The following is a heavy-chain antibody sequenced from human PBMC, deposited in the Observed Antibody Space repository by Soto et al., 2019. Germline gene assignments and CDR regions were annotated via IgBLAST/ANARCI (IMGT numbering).Heavy chain of an antibody. V-gene: IGHV3-33*01. D-gene: IGHD1-7*01. J-gene: IGHJ6*03. CDR3: ARRITGTKSPYMDV. CDR2: IWYDGSNK. Sequence: QVQLVESGGGVVQPGRSLRLSCAASGFTFSSYGMRWVRQAPGKGLEWVAVIWYDGSNKYYADSVKGRFTISRDNSKNTLYLQMNSLRAEDTAVYYCARRITGTKSPYMDVWGKGTTVTVS. CDR1: GFTFSSYG.